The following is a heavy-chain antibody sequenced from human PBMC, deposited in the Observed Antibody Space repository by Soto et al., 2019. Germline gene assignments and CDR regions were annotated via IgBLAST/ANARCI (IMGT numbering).Heavy chain of an antibody. CDR3: AKARDGANDAFDI. CDR2: ISWDGGST. Sequence: LRLSFAASGFTFDDYTMHWVRQAPGKGLEWVSLISWDGGSTYYADSVKGRFTISRDNSKNSLYLQMNSLRTEDTALYYCAKARDGANDAFDIWGQGTMVTVSS. J-gene: IGHJ3*02. CDR1: GFTFDDYT. V-gene: IGHV3-43*01.